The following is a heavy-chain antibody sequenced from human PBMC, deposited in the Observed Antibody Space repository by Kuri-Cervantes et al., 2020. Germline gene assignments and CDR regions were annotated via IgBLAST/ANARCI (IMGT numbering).Heavy chain of an antibody. CDR2: ISSSSSTI. D-gene: IGHD6-13*01. CDR1: GFTFSSYS. J-gene: IGHJ3*01. CDR3: VRHIATAKSDFDV. Sequence: GGSLRLSCAASGFTFSSYSMNWVRQAPGKGLEWVSYISSSSSTIYYADSVKGRFTISRDNAKNSLYLQMSSLRVEDTALYYYVRHIATAKSDFDVWGQGKMVTVSS. V-gene: IGHV3-48*01.